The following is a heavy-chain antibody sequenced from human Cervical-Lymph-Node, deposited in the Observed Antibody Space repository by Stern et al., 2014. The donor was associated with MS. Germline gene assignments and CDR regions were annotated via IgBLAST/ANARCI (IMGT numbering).Heavy chain of an antibody. CDR2: IKCNSGVT. J-gene: IGHJ4*02. D-gene: IGHD3-9*01. CDR1: GYTFIGHY. V-gene: IGHV1-2*02. Sequence: QMQLVQSGAEVKKPGASVKVSCKTSGYTFIGHYIHWVRQAPGQGLEWMGWIKCNSGVTNYAEKFQGRVTMTRDTSISTAYMELSRLTSDDTAVYFCARGLGEHILTAYSSDYWGQGSRVIVSS. CDR3: ARGLGEHILTAYSSDY.